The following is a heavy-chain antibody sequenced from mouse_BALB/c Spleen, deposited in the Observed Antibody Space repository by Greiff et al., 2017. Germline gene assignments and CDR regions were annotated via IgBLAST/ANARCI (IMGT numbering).Heavy chain of an antibody. Sequence: EVKLLESGPGLVKPSQSLSLTCTVTGYSITSDYAWNWIRQFPGNKLEWMGYISYSGSTSYNPSLKSRISITRDTSKNQFFLQLNSVTTEDTATYYCAREGNWDGGFAYWGQGTLVTVSA. CDR2: ISYSGST. V-gene: IGHV3-2*02. J-gene: IGHJ3*01. CDR1: GYSITSDYA. CDR3: AREGNWDGGFAY. D-gene: IGHD4-1*01.